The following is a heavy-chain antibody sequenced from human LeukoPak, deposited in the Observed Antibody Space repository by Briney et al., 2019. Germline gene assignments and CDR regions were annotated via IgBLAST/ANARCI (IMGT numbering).Heavy chain of an antibody. CDR1: GFTFSSYA. J-gene: IGHJ4*02. V-gene: IGHV3-23*01. D-gene: IGHD3-10*01. CDR2: ISGSGGST. CDR3: ARAISMVRGVNYFDY. Sequence: PGGSLRLSCAASGFTFSSYAMSWVRQAPGKGLEWVSAISGSGGSTYYADSVKGRFTISRDNSKNTLYLQMNSLRAGDTAVYYCARAISMVRGVNYFDYWGQGTLVTVSS.